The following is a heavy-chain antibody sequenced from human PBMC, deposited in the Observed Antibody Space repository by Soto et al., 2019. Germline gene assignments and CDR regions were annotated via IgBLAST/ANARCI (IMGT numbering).Heavy chain of an antibody. Sequence: PSETLSLTCTVSGGSISSSSYYWGWIRQPPGKGLEWIGSIYYSGSTYYNPSLKSRVTISVDTSKNQFSLKLSSVTAADTAVHYCARVVRYGDYGYDAFDIWGQGTMVTVSS. J-gene: IGHJ3*02. CDR3: ARVVRYGDYGYDAFDI. D-gene: IGHD4-17*01. V-gene: IGHV4-39*01. CDR1: GGSISSSSYY. CDR2: IYYSGST.